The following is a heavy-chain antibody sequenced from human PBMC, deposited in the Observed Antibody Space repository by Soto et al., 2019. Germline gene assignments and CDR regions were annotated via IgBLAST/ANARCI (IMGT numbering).Heavy chain of an antibody. CDR3: AKEAVLAASNYFDY. V-gene: IGHV3-30*18. Sequence: GGSLRLSCAASGFTFSSYGMDWVRQAPGKGLEWVAVISYDGSNKYYADSVKGRFTVSRDNSKNTLYLQMNSLRPEDTAVYYCAKEAVLAASNYFDYWGQGTLVTVSS. J-gene: IGHJ4*02. CDR1: GFTFSSYG. CDR2: ISYDGSNK. D-gene: IGHD2-15*01.